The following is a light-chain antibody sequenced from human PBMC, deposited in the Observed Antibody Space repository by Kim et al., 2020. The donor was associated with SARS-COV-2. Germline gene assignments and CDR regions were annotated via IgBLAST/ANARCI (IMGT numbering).Light chain of an antibody. CDR3: QQSYSTPHT. Sequence: ASVGDRVTITCRASQSISTYLNWYQQKPGRAPKLLIYAASTLQSGVPSRFSGSGSGTDFTLTISSLQPEDFATYHCQQSYSTPHTFGGGTKVDIK. CDR1: QSISTY. CDR2: AAS. J-gene: IGKJ4*01. V-gene: IGKV1-39*01.